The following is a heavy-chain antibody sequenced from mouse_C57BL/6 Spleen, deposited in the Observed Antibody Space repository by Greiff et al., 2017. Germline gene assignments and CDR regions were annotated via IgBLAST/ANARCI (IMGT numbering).Heavy chain of an antibody. D-gene: IGHD1-1*01. V-gene: IGHV1-9*01. CDR2: ILPGSGST. Sequence: QVQLQQSGAELMKPGASVKLSCKATGYTFTGYWIEWVKQRPGHGLEWIGEILPGSGSTNYNEKFKGKATFTADPSSNTAYMQLSSLTTEDSAIYYCARKGDYYGSSPRYFDVWGTGTTVTVSS. CDR1: GYTFTGYW. J-gene: IGHJ1*03. CDR3: ARKGDYYGSSPRYFDV.